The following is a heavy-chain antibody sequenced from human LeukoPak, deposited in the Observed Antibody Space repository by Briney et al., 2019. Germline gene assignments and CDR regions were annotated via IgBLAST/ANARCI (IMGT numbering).Heavy chain of an antibody. D-gene: IGHD4-11*01. Sequence: GGSLRLSCAASGFTFSDYYMSWIRQAPGKGLEWVSYITNSVSTIYYADSVKGRFTISGDNAKNSLYLQMNSLRDEDTAVYYCARGAYSKIDPWGQGTLVTVSS. V-gene: IGHV3-11*04. J-gene: IGHJ5*02. CDR1: GFTFSDYY. CDR2: ITNSVSTI. CDR3: ARGAYSKIDP.